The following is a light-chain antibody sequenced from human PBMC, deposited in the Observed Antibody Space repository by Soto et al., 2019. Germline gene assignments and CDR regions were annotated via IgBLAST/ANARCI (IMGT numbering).Light chain of an antibody. V-gene: IGKV4-1*01. J-gene: IGKJ3*01. CDR2: WAS. CDR1: QSVFTTPNIKTY. CDR3: QQYYSTLFT. Sequence: DIVMTQSPDSLAVSLGERATINCKSSQSVFTTPNIKTYLAWNQQKPGQPPKLLIYWASTRESGVPDRFSGSGSGTDFTLTISSLQAEDVAVYYCQQYYSTLFTFGPGTKVDIK.